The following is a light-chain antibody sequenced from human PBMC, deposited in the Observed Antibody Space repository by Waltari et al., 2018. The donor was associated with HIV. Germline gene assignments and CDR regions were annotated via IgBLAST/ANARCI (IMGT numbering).Light chain of an antibody. Sequence: QSALTQPASVSGSPGQSITISCTGTRNDIGTYNSVSWYQQHPGNVPKLLIYEVTKRPSGVSKRFSGSKSGNTASLTISGLQAEDEAAYYCCSYTSTTTSILFAGGTKLTVL. V-gene: IGLV2-14*01. CDR2: EVT. CDR1: RNDIGTYNS. J-gene: IGLJ2*01. CDR3: CSYTSTTTSIL.